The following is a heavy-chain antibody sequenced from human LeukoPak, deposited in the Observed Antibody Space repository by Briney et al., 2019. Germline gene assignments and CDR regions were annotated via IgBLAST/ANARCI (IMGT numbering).Heavy chain of an antibody. D-gene: IGHD3-9*01. CDR1: GFPFISYW. J-gene: IGHJ5*02. Sequence: PGRSLRLSCVSPGFPFISYWGHGVRQAPGKGLVWVSRINSDGSSKSYADSVKGQLTISRDNAKNQLYLQMNRLRAEDTAVYYCARDLGHYDILTGYFSNWFDPWGQGTLVTVFS. CDR3: ARDLGHYDILTGYFSNWFDP. V-gene: IGHV3-74*01. CDR2: INSDGSSK.